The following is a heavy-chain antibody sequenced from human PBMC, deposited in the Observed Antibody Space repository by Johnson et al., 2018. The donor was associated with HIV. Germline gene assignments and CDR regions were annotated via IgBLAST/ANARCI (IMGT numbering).Heavy chain of an antibody. CDR2: ITSKTDGGTT. CDR3: ARNSRNDAFDI. D-gene: IGHD2/OR15-2a*01. V-gene: IGHV3-15*01. J-gene: IGHJ3*02. CDR1: GFTFSNAW. Sequence: VQLVESGGGLVKPGGSLRLSCVASGFTFSNAWMSWVRQAPGKGLEWVGRITSKTDGGTTDYAAPVKGRFTISRDNSKNTLYLHMNSLRAEDTAVYSCARNSRNDAFDIWGQGTMVTVSS.